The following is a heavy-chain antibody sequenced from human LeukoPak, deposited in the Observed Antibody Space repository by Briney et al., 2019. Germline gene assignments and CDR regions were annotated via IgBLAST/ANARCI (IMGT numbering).Heavy chain of an antibody. D-gene: IGHD3-10*01. V-gene: IGHV3-23*01. Sequence: GGSLRLSCAASGFTFSSYGMSWVRQAPGKGLEWVSAISGSGGSTYYADSVKGRFTISRDNSKNTLYLQMNSLRAEDTAVYYCAKDPAVRGVIPKTYYYYYMDVWGKGTTVTISS. J-gene: IGHJ6*03. CDR3: AKDPAVRGVIPKTYYYYYMDV. CDR1: GFTFSSYG. CDR2: ISGSGGST.